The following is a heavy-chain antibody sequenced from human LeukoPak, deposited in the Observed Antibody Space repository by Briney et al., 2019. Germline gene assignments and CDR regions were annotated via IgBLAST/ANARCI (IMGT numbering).Heavy chain of an antibody. J-gene: IGHJ4*02. CDR2: IWYDGSNK. V-gene: IGHV3-33*01. Sequence: GRSLRLSCAAPGFTFSSYGMHWVRPAPGKGLEWVAVIWYDGSNKYYADSVKGRFTISRDNSKNTLYLQMNSLRAEDTAVYYCARRVGAYFDYWGQGTLVTVSS. CDR3: ARRVGAYFDY. CDR1: GFTFSSYG. D-gene: IGHD1-26*01.